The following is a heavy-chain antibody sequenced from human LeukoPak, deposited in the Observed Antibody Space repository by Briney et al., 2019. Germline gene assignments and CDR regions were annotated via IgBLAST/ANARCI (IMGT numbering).Heavy chain of an antibody. CDR3: ARGNYYYYMDV. CDR2: IYSGGST. Sequence: GGSLRLSCAASGFTFSSYAMSWVRQAPGKGLEWVSVIYSGGSTYYADSVKGRFTISRDNSKNTLYLQMNSLRAEDTAVYYCARGNYYYYMDVWGKGTTVTISS. CDR1: GFTFSSYA. V-gene: IGHV3-53*01. J-gene: IGHJ6*03.